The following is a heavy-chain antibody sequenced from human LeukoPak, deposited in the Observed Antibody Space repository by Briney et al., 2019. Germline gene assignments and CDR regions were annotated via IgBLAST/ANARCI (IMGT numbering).Heavy chain of an antibody. J-gene: IGHJ5*02. Sequence: GGSLRLSCAASGFTFSDYYMSWIRQAPGKGLEWVSYISSSGSTIYYADSVKGRFTISRDNAKNSLYLQMNSQRAEDTSVNYCARDNYGDYGWFDPWGQGTLVTVSS. CDR3: ARDNYGDYGWFDP. CDR2: ISSSGSTI. V-gene: IGHV3-11*01. D-gene: IGHD4-17*01. CDR1: GFTFSDYY.